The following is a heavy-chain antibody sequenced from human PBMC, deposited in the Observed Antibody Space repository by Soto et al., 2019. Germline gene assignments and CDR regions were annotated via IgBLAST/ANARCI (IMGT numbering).Heavy chain of an antibody. V-gene: IGHV2-5*02. CDR2: IYWDEDK. CDR1: GFSLNTNGMG. CDR3: AGWNSESGLDV. Sequence: QITLKESGPTLVRPTQTLTLTCSFSGFSLNTNGMGVGWIRQPPGKALEWLAFIYWDEDKRSSPSLKTRLTVTTDTSETEVVLTLPNLDPLDTGTCYGAGWNSESGLDVWGQGTTVTVSS. D-gene: IGHD1-7*01. J-gene: IGHJ6*01.